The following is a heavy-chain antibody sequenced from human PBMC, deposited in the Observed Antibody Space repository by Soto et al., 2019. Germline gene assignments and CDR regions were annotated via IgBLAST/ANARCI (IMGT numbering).Heavy chain of an antibody. CDR3: ARAYSDALDI. CDR2: ISSSGSGI. Sequence: GGSLRLSCAASGFTFSDYYMTWIRQAPGKGLEWVAYISSSGSGIYYPDSVKGRFTISRDNAQTSLYLQMSSLRAKDTAVYYSARAYSDALDIWGQGTMVTVSS. J-gene: IGHJ3*02. D-gene: IGHD2-15*01. V-gene: IGHV3-11*01. CDR1: GFTFSDYY.